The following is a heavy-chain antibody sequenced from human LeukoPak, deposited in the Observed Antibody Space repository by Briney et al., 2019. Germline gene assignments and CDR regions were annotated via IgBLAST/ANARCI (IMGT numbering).Heavy chain of an antibody. CDR1: GFTFSSYG. J-gene: IGHJ2*01. Sequence: QSGGSLRLSCAASGFTFSSYGMSWVRQAPGKGLEWVAAISTSGGSTYYADSVKGRFTISRDNSKNTLYLQMNSLRAEDTAVYYCAKGYSGYEYWYFDLWGRGTLVTVSS. V-gene: IGHV3-23*01. D-gene: IGHD5-12*01. CDR2: ISTSGGST. CDR3: AKGYSGYEYWYFDL.